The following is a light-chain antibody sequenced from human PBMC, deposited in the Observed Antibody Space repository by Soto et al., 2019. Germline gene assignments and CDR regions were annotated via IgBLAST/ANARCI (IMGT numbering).Light chain of an antibody. CDR3: QQYKDWPTT. CDR1: QSVSNN. CDR2: GAS. V-gene: IGKV3-15*01. Sequence: IVMTQSPATLSGSPGEIFALSCRASQSVSNNLAWYQQKPGQSPRLLVYGASTRATGIPARFSGSGAGTDFTLTITSLQSEDFGVYFCQQYKDWPTTFGQGTRWIS. J-gene: IGKJ1*01.